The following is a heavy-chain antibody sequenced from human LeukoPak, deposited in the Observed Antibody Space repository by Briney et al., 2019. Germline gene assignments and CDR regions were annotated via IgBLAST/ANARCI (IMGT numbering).Heavy chain of an antibody. J-gene: IGHJ4*02. V-gene: IGHV3-30-3*01. Sequence: GGSLRLSCAASGFTFSSYAMHWVRQAPGKGLEWVAVISYDGSNKYYADSVKGRLTISRDNSKNTLYLQMNSLRAEDTAVYYCARDGDTSGYSDWGQGTLVTVSS. CDR1: GFTFSSYA. CDR2: ISYDGSNK. CDR3: ARDGDTSGYSD. D-gene: IGHD3-22*01.